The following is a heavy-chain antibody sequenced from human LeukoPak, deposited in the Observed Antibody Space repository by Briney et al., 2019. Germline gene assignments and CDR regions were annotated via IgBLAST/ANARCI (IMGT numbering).Heavy chain of an antibody. CDR2: IKQDGSEK. CDR1: GFTFSSYW. Sequence: GGSLRLSCAASGFTFSSYWMSWVRQAPGKGLEWVANIKQDGSEKYYVDSVKGRFTISRDNAKNSLYLQMNSLRAEDTALYYCARSMTTVLYYFDYWGQGTLVTVSS. D-gene: IGHD4-17*01. V-gene: IGHV3-7*01. CDR3: ARSMTTVLYYFDY. J-gene: IGHJ4*01.